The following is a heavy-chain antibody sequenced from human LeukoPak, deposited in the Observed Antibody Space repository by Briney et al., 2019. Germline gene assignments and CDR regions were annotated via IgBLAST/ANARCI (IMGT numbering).Heavy chain of an antibody. J-gene: IGHJ6*03. CDR2: ISYDGSNK. CDR1: GFTFSSYA. Sequence: GGSLRLSCAASGFTFSSYAMHWVRQAPGKGLEWVAVISYDGSNKYYADSVKGRFTISRDNSKNTLYLQMNSLGAEDTAVYYCARGWDYTKYYYYYYMDVWGKGTTVTVSS. D-gene: IGHD4-11*01. CDR3: ARGWDYTKYYYYYYMDV. V-gene: IGHV3-30*04.